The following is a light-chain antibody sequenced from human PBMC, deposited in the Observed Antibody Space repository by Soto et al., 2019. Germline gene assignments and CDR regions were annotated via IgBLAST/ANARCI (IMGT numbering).Light chain of an antibody. Sequence: AIQMTQSPSSLSASVGDRVTITCRASQGIRDDLGWYQQKPGKAPKLLIYSASSLQSGVPSRFSGSGSGTEFPLTISSLQPEDFATYYCLQDYNYPWTFGQGTKVDIK. CDR1: QGIRDD. CDR2: SAS. CDR3: LQDYNYPWT. J-gene: IGKJ1*01. V-gene: IGKV1-6*01.